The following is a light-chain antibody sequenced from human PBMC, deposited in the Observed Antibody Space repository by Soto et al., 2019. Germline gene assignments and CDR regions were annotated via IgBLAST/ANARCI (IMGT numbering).Light chain of an antibody. CDR3: TSFRGGNAMI. CDR1: SSDVGAYNF. CDR2: QVT. J-gene: IGLJ2*01. V-gene: IGLV2-14*01. Sequence: QSALTQPASVSGSPGQSITISCTGTSSDVGAYNFVSWYQQHPGKAPKLIIYQVTYRPSGVSNRFSGSKSGNTASLTISGLQAEDEADYYCTSFRGGNAMIFGGGTKLTVL.